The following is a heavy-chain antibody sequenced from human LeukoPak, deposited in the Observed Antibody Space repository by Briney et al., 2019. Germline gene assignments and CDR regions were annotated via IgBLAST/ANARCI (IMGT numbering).Heavy chain of an antibody. CDR2: ISGSGGST. D-gene: IGHD3-10*01. Sequence: GGSLRLSCAASGFTFSSYAMSWVRQAPGKGLEWVSGISGSGGSTYYADSVKGRFTISRDNSKNMVYLQMNSLRAEDTAVYYCAKGTEYYGSGSHFDYWGQGTLVTVSS. J-gene: IGHJ4*02. CDR3: AKGTEYYGSGSHFDY. V-gene: IGHV3-23*01. CDR1: GFTFSSYA.